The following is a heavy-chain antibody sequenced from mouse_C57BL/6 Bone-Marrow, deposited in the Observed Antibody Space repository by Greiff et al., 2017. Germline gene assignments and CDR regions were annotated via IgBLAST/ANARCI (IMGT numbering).Heavy chain of an antibody. Sequence: QVQLKQPGAELVKPGASVKVSCKASGYTFTSYWMHWVKQRPGQGLEWIGRIHPSDSDTNYTQKFKGKATLTVDKSSRTAYMQLSSLTSEDSAVYYCAIKNWLPNYYSMDSWGPATSVTFSS. D-gene: IGHD1-2*01. V-gene: IGHV1-74*01. CDR1: GYTFTSYW. CDR3: AIKNWLPNYYSMDS. CDR2: IHPSDSDT. J-gene: IGHJ4*01.